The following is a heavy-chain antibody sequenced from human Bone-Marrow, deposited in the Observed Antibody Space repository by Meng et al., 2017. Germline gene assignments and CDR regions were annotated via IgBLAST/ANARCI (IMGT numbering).Heavy chain of an antibody. CDR1: GYTFTGYY. V-gene: IGHV1-2*02. CDR3: ARVGYYNILTGYYYFDY. Sequence: ASVKVSCKASGYTFTGYYMHWVRQAPGQGLEWMGWINPNSGGTNYAQKFQGRVTMTRDTSISTAYMELSRLRSDDTAVYYCARVGYYNILTGYYYFDYWGQGTLVTVSS. D-gene: IGHD3-9*01. CDR2: INPNSGGT. J-gene: IGHJ4*02.